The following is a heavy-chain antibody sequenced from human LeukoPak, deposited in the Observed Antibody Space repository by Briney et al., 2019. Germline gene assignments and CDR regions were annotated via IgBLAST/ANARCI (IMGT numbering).Heavy chain of an antibody. J-gene: IGHJ4*02. Sequence: ASVKVSCKASGYTFTGYYMHWVRQAPGQGLEWMGWINPNSGGTNYAQKFQGWVTMTRDTSISTAYMELSSLRSEDTAVYYCARGEYGSGSYPPFHYWGQGTLVTVSS. CDR3: ARGEYGSGSYPPFHY. CDR2: INPNSGGT. D-gene: IGHD3-10*01. CDR1: GYTFTGYY. V-gene: IGHV1-2*04.